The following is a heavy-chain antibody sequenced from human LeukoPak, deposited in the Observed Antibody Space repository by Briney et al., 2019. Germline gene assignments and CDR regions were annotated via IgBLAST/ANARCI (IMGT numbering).Heavy chain of an antibody. V-gene: IGHV3-7*03. D-gene: IGHD6-19*01. CDR3: AKDIRQQGSSGWYVYAFDI. Sequence: GGSLRLSCAASGFTFSSYWMSWVRQAPGKGREWVANIKQEGSEKYYVDSVKGRFTISRDNAKNSLYLQMNSLRAEDTALYYCAKDIRQQGSSGWYVYAFDIWGQGTMVTVSS. J-gene: IGHJ3*02. CDR2: IKQEGSEK. CDR1: GFTFSSYW.